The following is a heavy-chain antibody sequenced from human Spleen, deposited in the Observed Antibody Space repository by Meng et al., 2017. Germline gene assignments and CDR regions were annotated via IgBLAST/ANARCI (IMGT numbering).Heavy chain of an antibody. J-gene: IGHJ4*02. Sequence: GGSLRLSCAASGFVFDDFGMTWVRQAPGKGLEWVSGINWNGGRAGYADSVMSRFTISRDNAKKSLYLQMNSLRAGDTALYYCARSLYYFDYWGRGTLVTVSS. CDR1: GFVFDDFG. CDR3: ARSLYYFDY. CDR2: INWNGGRA. V-gene: IGHV3-20*04.